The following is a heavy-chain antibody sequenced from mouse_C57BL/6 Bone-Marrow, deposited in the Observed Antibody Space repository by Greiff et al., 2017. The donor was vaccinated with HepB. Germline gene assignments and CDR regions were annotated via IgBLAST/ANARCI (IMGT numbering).Heavy chain of an antibody. J-gene: IGHJ4*01. D-gene: IGHD4-1*02. CDR2: ISNLAYSI. V-gene: IGHV5-15*01. CDR1: GFTFSDYG. CDR3: ARRGGGCNGDDAMDY. Sequence: EVKLMESGGGLVQPGGSLKLSCAASGFTFSDYGMAWVRQAPRKGPEWVAFISNLAYSIYYADTVTGRFTISRENAKNTLYLEMSSLRSEDAAMYYCARRGGGCNGDDAMDYWGQGTSVTVSS.